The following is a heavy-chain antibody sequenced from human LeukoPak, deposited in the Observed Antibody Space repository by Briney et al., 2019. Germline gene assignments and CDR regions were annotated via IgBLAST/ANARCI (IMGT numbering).Heavy chain of an antibody. J-gene: IGHJ1*01. V-gene: IGHV4-39*01. CDR1: GDSVSRSDSY. Sequence: PSETLSLTCSVSGDSVSRSDSYWDWNRQPPGKGLEWIGTIYYSGRTYYSPSLKGRVTMSVDPSNNQFSLSLRSVTAADTAIYYCARRRYYDGSGYLEWGQGTLLSVSS. CDR2: IYYSGRT. CDR3: ARRRYYDGSGYLE. D-gene: IGHD3-22*01.